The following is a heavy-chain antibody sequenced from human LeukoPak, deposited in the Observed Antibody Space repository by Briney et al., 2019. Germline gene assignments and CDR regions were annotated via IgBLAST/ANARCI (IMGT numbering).Heavy chain of an antibody. CDR2: ISYDGSNK. CDR3: ANRGSSRWAFDY. V-gene: IGHV3-30*04. D-gene: IGHD6-13*01. Sequence: GGSLRLSCAASGFTFSTYSMHWVRQAPGKGLEWVAVISYDGSNKYYADSVKGRFTISRDNSKNTLLLQMNSLRAEDTAVYYCANRGSSRWAFDYWGQGTLVTVSS. J-gene: IGHJ4*02. CDR1: GFTFSTYS.